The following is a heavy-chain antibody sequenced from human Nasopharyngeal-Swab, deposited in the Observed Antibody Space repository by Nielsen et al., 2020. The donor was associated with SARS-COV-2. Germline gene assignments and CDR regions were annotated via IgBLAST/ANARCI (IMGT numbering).Heavy chain of an antibody. CDR2: TWYRSKWHY. CDR3: ARGSQGTRWS. J-gene: IGHJ5*02. CDR1: WDSVSSYTAA. D-gene: IGHD2-15*01. Sequence: SQTLSLTCAISWDSVSSYTAAWSWLTPSPSRGLEWLGRTWYRSKWHYDYADSVKSRITINPDTTKNQFYLQLNSVTPEDTAVYYCARGSQGTRWSWGQGTLVTVSS. V-gene: IGHV6-1*01.